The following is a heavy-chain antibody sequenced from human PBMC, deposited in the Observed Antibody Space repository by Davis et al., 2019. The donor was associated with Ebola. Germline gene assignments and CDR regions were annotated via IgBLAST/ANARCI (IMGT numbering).Heavy chain of an antibody. J-gene: IGHJ4*02. Sequence: MPSETLSLTCTVSGGSISSYYWSWIRQPPGKGLEWIGYIYHSGVTNHNPSLKSRVTISVDTSKNQFSLKLSSVTAADTAVYYCARVGPQEEGLDYWGQGTLVTVSS. CDR3: ARVGPQEEGLDY. V-gene: IGHV4-59*01. CDR2: IYHSGVT. CDR1: GGSISSYY.